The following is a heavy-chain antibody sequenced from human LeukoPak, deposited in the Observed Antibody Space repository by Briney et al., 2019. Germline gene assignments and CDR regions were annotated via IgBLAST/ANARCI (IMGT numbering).Heavy chain of an antibody. CDR2: IKSKTDGGTT. V-gene: IGHV3-15*01. CDR3: TTARAKDKWFDP. CDR1: GFTFSNAW. J-gene: IGHJ5*02. Sequence: PGGSLRLSCAASGFTFSNAWMSWVRQAPGKGLEWVGRIKSKTDGGTTDYAAPVKGRFTISRDDSKNTLYLQMNSLKTEDTAVYCCTTARAKDKWFDPWGQGTLVNVSS.